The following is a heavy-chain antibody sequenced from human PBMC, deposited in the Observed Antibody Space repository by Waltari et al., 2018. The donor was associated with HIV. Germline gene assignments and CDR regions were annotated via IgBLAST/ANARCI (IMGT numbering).Heavy chain of an antibody. CDR3: ARRKGDYRTAFDT. V-gene: IGHV5-51*01. D-gene: IGHD4-17*01. Sequence: EETLVQSGAEVKEPGESLKISWKGYGHNFTGSWVGWVRQMPGKGLVWMGVIYPGDSDAVYSPSFQGRVIMSTDSSISTVYLQWSSLRASDTAMYYCARRKGDYRTAFDTWGQGTMVTASS. J-gene: IGHJ3*02. CDR2: IYPGDSDA. CDR1: GHNFTGSW.